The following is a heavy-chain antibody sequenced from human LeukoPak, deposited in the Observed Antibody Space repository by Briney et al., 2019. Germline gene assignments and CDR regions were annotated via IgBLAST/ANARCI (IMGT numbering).Heavy chain of an antibody. CDR1: GYTFTSYG. Sequence: ASVKVSCTASGYTFTSYGISWVRQAPGQGLEWMGWISAYNGNTNYAQKLQGRVTMTTDTSTSTAYMELRSLRSDDTAVYYCASSSWYIGVLDYWGQGTLVTVSS. J-gene: IGHJ4*02. V-gene: IGHV1-18*01. CDR2: ISAYNGNT. D-gene: IGHD6-13*01. CDR3: ASSSWYIGVLDY.